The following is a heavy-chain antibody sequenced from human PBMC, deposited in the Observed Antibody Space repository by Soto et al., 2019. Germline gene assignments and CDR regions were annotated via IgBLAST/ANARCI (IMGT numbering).Heavy chain of an antibody. Sequence: QVQLVESGGGLVQTSGSLRIACVASGFTFSDYYMGWVRQAPGKGLEWVSYISSSGNTIYYADSVKGRFTITRDKAKNSVYLQMNSLRAEDTALFFCAKMSSENYYDPVFSWGQGTLVTVSS. CDR2: ISSSGNTI. J-gene: IGHJ4*02. D-gene: IGHD3-22*01. CDR1: GFTFSDYY. V-gene: IGHV3-11*01. CDR3: AKMSSENYYDPVFS.